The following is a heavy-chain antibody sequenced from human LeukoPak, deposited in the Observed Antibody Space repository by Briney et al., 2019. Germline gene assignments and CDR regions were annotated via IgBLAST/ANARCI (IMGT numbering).Heavy chain of an antibody. CDR1: GFTFSSYA. J-gene: IGHJ6*02. D-gene: IGHD3-10*01. V-gene: IGHV3-30-3*01. Sequence: PGGSLRLSCAASGFTFSSYAMHWVRQAPGKGLEWVAVISYDGSNKYYADSVKGRFTISRDNSKNTLYLQMNSLRAEDTAVYYCARDMAHYYGMDVWGQGTTVTVSS. CDR2: ISYDGSNK. CDR3: ARDMAHYYGMDV.